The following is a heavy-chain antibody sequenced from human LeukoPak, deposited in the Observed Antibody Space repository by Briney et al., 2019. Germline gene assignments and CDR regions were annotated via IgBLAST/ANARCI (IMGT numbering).Heavy chain of an antibody. D-gene: IGHD2-15*01. V-gene: IGHV4-4*02. CDR1: GGSISSSNW. J-gene: IGHJ5*02. Sequence: SGTLSLTCAVSGGSISSSNWWSWVRQPPGKGLEWIGEIYHSGSTNYNPSLKSRVTMSVDTSKNQFSLKLSSVTAADTAVYYCARVGCDGGSCYYYYWFDPWGQGTLVTVSS. CDR3: ARVGCDGGSCYYYYWFDP. CDR2: IYHSGST.